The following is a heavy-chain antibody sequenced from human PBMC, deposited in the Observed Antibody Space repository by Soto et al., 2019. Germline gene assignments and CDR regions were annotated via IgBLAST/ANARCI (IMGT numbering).Heavy chain of an antibody. CDR2: ISAYNGNT. Sequence: QVQLLQSRAEVKKPGASVKVSCKASGYTFTSYGISWVLQAPGQGLEWMGWISAYNGNTNYAQKLQGRVTMTTDTSSSTAYMELRSLRSDDTAVYYCASVKYSPPYYYYYGMDVWGQGTTVTVSS. J-gene: IGHJ6*02. D-gene: IGHD5-18*01. V-gene: IGHV1-18*01. CDR1: GYTFTSYG. CDR3: ASVKYSPPYYYYYGMDV.